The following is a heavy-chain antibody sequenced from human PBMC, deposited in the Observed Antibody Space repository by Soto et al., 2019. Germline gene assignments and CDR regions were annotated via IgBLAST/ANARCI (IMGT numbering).Heavy chain of an antibody. Sequence: GASVKVSCKTSGYTVTIYEINWVRQATGQGFEWMGRIIPIIGIINYAQKFQGRVTITADKFTGTAYMELTRLRSDDTAVYYCAGDPDSHYNDSHASPYPWGQGTLVTVSS. CDR3: AGDPDSHYNDSHASPYP. CDR2: IIPIIGII. D-gene: IGHD3-22*01. J-gene: IGHJ5*02. CDR1: GYTVTIYE. V-gene: IGHV1-69*04.